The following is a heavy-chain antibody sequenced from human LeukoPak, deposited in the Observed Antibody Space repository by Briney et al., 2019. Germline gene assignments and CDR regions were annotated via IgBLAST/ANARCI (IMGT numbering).Heavy chain of an antibody. Sequence: AGGSLRLSCAASGFTFSSYAMSWVRQAPGKGLEWVSFIYSDNTHYSDSVKGRFTISRDNSKNTLYLQMNSLRAEDTAVYYCARRAGAYSHHYDYWGQGTLVTVSS. V-gene: IGHV3-53*01. D-gene: IGHD4/OR15-4a*01. CDR3: ARRAGAYSHHYDY. CDR1: GFTFSSYA. J-gene: IGHJ4*02. CDR2: IYSDNT.